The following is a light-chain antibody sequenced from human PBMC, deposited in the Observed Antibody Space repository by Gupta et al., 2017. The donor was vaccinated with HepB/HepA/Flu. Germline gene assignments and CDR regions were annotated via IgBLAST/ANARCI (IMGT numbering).Light chain of an antibody. V-gene: IGKV3-20*01. Sequence: EIVLTQSPGTLSLSPGERATLSCRASQTISHSSLAWYQHKPGQAPRLLIYGASSRTTGIPDRFSGSGSGTDFTLNISRLEPEDFAVYYCQQFDSSPYTFGQGTRLEI. CDR3: QQFDSSPYT. CDR1: QTISHSS. CDR2: GAS. J-gene: IGKJ2*01.